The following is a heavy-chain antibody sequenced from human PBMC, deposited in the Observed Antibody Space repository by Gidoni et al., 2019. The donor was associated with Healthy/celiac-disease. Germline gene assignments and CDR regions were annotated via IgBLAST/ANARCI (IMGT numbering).Heavy chain of an antibody. CDR1: GGNFSSYA. Sequence: QVQLVQSGAEVKKPGSSVKVSCKASGGNFSSYAISWVRQAPGQGLEWMGGIIPIFGTANYAQKFQGRVTITADESTSTAYMELSSLRSEDTAVYYCARVDCSGGSCYSWWFDPWGQGTLVTVSS. CDR3: ARVDCSGGSCYSWWFDP. J-gene: IGHJ5*02. D-gene: IGHD2-15*01. CDR2: IIPIFGTA. V-gene: IGHV1-69*01.